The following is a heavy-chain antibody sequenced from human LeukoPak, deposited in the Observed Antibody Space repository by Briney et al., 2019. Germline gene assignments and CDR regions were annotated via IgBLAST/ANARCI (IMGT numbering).Heavy chain of an antibody. CDR2: STHTGST. D-gene: IGHD2-2*01. CDR1: GGSFSGHY. J-gene: IGHJ4*02. Sequence: PSETLSLTCAVYGGSFSGHYWTWIRQAPGKGLEWIGESTHTGSTNYNPSLKSRVTISVDTSKNQFSLRLTSVSAADTAAYHCARGRTGAAALDFWGPGTLVTVSS. CDR3: ARGRTGAAALDF. V-gene: IGHV4-34*01.